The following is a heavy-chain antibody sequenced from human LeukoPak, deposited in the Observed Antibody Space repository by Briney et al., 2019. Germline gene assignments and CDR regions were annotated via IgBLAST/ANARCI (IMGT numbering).Heavy chain of an antibody. J-gene: IGHJ6*02. CDR2: IYTSGST. V-gene: IGHV4-4*07. CDR1: GGSISSYY. CDR3: AREHYAGLDGMDV. D-gene: IGHD4-23*01. Sequence: SETLSLTCTASGGSISSYYWSWFRQPAGKGLEWIGRIYTSGSTNYNPSLKSRVTMSVDTTKNQFSLKLSSVTAADTAVYYCAREHYAGLDGMDVWGPGTTVTVSS.